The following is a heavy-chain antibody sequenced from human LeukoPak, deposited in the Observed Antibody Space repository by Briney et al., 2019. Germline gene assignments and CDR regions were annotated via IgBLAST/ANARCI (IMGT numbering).Heavy chain of an antibody. Sequence: GGSLRLSCAASGFTFSSYGMHWVRQAPGKGLEWVAFIRYDGSNKYYAGSVKGRFTISRDNSKNTLYLQMNSLRAEDTAVYYCANQLGYCSSTSCYGFDPWGQGTLVTVSS. CDR1: GFTFSSYG. J-gene: IGHJ5*02. V-gene: IGHV3-30*02. D-gene: IGHD2-2*01. CDR2: IRYDGSNK. CDR3: ANQLGYCSSTSCYGFDP.